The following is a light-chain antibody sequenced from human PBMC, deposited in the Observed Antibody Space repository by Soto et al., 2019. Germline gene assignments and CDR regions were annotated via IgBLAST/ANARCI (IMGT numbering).Light chain of an antibody. J-gene: IGKJ4*01. CDR3: QQGYSIHALT. CDR2: AAS. CDR1: QSISSY. V-gene: IGKV1-39*01. Sequence: DIQMTQSPSSLSASVGDRVTITCLASQSISSYLNWYQQKPGKAPKLLIYAASSLQSGVPSRFRGSGSETEFTLTITYLQPEDFATYYCQQGYSIHALTFGGGTKVDIK.